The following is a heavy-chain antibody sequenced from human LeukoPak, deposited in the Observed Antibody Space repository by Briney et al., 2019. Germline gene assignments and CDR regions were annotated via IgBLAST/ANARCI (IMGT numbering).Heavy chain of an antibody. J-gene: IGHJ1*01. D-gene: IGHD1-14*01. CDR1: GFTFDEYG. Sequence: GGSLRLSCAASGFTFDEYGMSWVRQAPGKGLEWLAYITASGTTIHYADSVRGRFSISRDNDKSSLYLQMDSLRVDDTGVYYCARTTLSGSPRDWGQGTLLIVSS. CDR2: ITASGTTI. V-gene: IGHV3-48*01. CDR3: ARTTLSGSPRD.